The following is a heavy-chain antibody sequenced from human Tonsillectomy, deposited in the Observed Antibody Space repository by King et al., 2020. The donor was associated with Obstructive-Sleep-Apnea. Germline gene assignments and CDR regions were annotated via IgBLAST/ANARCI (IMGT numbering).Heavy chain of an antibody. CDR1: GFTFSNYG. Sequence: VQLVESGGGVVQPGRSLRLSCAASGFTFSNYGMHWVRQAPGEGLEWVAIISSDGRDKYYADSLKGRFTISRDNSKRTLYLQMNSLRPEDTAVYYCGGYNWFDPWGQGTLVTVSS. D-gene: IGHD6-13*01. J-gene: IGHJ5*02. CDR3: GGYNWFDP. V-gene: IGHV3-30*03. CDR2: ISSDGRDK.